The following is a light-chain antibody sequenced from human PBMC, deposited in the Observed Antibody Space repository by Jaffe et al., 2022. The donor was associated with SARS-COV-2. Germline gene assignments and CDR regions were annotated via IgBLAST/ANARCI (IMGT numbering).Light chain of an antibody. V-gene: IGKV3-20*01. CDR3: QQYGSSPPYT. J-gene: IGKJ2*01. Sequence: EIVLTQSPGTLSLSPGERATLSCRASQSVSSNYLAWYQQTPGQAPRLLIYGTSSRATGIPDRFSGSGSGTDFTLTISRLEPEDFAVYYCQQYGSSPPYTFGQGTKLEI. CDR2: GTS. CDR1: QSVSSNY.